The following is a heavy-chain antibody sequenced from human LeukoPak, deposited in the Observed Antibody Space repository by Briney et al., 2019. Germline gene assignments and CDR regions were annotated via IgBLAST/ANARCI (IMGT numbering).Heavy chain of an antibody. CDR1: GGSFSGYY. CDR2: INHSGST. Sequence: PSETLSLTCAVYGGSFSGYYWRWIRQPPGKGLEWIGEINHSGSTNYNPSLKSRVTISVDTSKNQFSLKLSSVTAADTAVYYCARGSRGYSTPAHWFDPWGQGTLVTVSS. V-gene: IGHV4-34*01. J-gene: IGHJ5*02. D-gene: IGHD2-15*01. CDR3: ARGSRGYSTPAHWFDP.